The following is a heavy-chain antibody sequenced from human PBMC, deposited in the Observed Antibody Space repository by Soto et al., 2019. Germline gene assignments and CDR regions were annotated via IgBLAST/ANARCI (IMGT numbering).Heavy chain of an antibody. D-gene: IGHD2-8*01. CDR1: GYSFTDYH. J-gene: IGHJ6*02. Sequence: ASVKVSCKASGYSFTDYHIHWVRQDHGQGLEWLGRINPKSGGTSTAQKFQGWVTMTTDTSISTASMELTRLTSDDTAIYYCARDDSTDCSNGVCSFFYNHDMDVWG. CDR3: ARDDSTDCSNGVCSFFYNHDMDV. V-gene: IGHV1-2*04. CDR2: INPKSGGT.